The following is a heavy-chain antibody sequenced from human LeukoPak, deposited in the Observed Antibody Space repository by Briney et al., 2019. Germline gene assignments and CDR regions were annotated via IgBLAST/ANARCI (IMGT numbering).Heavy chain of an antibody. J-gene: IGHJ4*02. CDR1: GGSISSYY. CDR3: ARYLHSSGTFY. CDR2: IYYSGST. V-gene: IGHV4-59*01. Sequence: PSETLSLTCTVSGGSISSYYWSCIRQPPGKGLEWIGYIYYSGSTNYNPSLKSRVTISVDTSKNQFPLKLSSVTAADTAVYYCARYLHSSGTFYWGQGTLVTVSS. D-gene: IGHD6-19*01.